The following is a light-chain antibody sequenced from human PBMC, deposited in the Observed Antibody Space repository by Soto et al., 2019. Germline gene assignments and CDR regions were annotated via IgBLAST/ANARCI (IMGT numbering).Light chain of an antibody. J-gene: IGKJ1*01. CDR2: GAS. CDR1: QSISSN. Sequence: EIVMTQSPATLSVSPGERVTLSCRASQSISSNLAWYQQKPGQAPRLLIYGASTRATGIPARFSGSGPGTEFTLTITSLQSEDVAVYYCQQYHNLPLWPFCPVTKVDI. CDR3: QQYHNLPLWP. V-gene: IGKV3-15*01.